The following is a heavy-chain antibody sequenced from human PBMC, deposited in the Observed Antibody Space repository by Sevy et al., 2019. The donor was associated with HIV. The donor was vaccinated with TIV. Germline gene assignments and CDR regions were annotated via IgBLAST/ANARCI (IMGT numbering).Heavy chain of an antibody. CDR1: GGSVSRGNYY. Sequence: SETLSLTCTVSGGSVSRGNYYWSWIRQPPGKGLEWIGHIYSSGSTKYNPSLKSRVTISVDTSKIHFSLNLSSVTAADTAVYYCARTYDSSGYYYYMDVWGKGSTVTVSS. CDR3: ARTYDSSGYYYYMDV. V-gene: IGHV4-61*03. J-gene: IGHJ6*03. CDR2: IYSSGST. D-gene: IGHD3-22*01.